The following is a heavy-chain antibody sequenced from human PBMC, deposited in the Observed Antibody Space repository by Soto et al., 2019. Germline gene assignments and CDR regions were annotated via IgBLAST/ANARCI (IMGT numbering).Heavy chain of an antibody. Sequence: EVQLLESGGDLVQPGGSLRLSCAASGFTFSKFFMTWVRQAPGKGLEWVASISPGGGATYYADSVKGRFTISRDNSENTLHLQVNTLRVEDTALYYCAKVGWDSGGSDYFDYWGQGTLVTVSS. CDR2: ISPGGGAT. CDR3: AKVGWDSGGSDYFDY. CDR1: GFTFSKFF. V-gene: IGHV3-23*01. J-gene: IGHJ4*02. D-gene: IGHD2-15*01.